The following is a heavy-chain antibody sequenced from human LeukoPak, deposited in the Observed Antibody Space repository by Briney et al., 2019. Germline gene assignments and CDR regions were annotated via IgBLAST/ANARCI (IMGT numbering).Heavy chain of an antibody. V-gene: IGHV3-74*01. D-gene: IGHD3-22*01. Sequence: GGSLRLSCAASGFTFDYYWMHWVRQAPGKGLMWVSRINTDGSNTHYADSVKGRFTISRDNAKNTLYLQMSGLRVEDTAVYYCVVWGEDRSGHRFDFWGQGTLVTVSS. J-gene: IGHJ4*02. CDR2: INTDGSNT. CDR1: GFTFDYYW. CDR3: VVWGEDRSGHRFDF.